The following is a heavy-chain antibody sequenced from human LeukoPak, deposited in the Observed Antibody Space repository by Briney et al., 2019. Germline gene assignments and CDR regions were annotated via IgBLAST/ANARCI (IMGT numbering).Heavy chain of an antibody. Sequence: SETLSLTCTVSGGSITSYYWSWIRQPAGKGLEWIGRIYTSGSTYYNPSLKSRVTMSVDTSKNQFSLKLSSVTAADTAVYYCARSSPDYDILTGLSFDYWGQGTLVTVSS. CDR1: GGSITSYY. CDR3: ARSSPDYDILTGLSFDY. J-gene: IGHJ4*02. D-gene: IGHD3-9*01. CDR2: IYTSGST. V-gene: IGHV4-4*07.